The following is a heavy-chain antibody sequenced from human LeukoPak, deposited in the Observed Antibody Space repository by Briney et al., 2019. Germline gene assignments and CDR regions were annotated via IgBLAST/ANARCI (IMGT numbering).Heavy chain of an antibody. D-gene: IGHD5-18*01. CDR1: GGSVSSDRFY. CDR2: IYYSGRT. V-gene: IGHV4-61*01. J-gene: IGHJ4*02. CDR3: ARETAMISTWSAFDY. Sequence: SEPLSLTCSVSGGSVSSDRFYWSWIRQPPGKGLEWIGYIYYSGRTFYNPSLKSRVTISVDTSKNQFSLKLSSVTAADTAVYYCARETAMISTWSAFDYWGQGILVTVSS.